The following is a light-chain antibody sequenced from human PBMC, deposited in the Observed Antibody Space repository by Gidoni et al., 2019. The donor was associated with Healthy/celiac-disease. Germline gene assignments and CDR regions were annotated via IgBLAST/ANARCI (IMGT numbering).Light chain of an antibody. V-gene: IGLV1-44*01. J-gene: IGLJ2*01. CDR1: SSNIGSNT. CDR2: SNN. CDR3: AAWDDSLNGVV. Sequence: QSVMTQPHSASVTPGQSVTISCSGSSSNIGSNTVNWYQQLPVTSPKLLIYSNNHRPSGVPALSSCSKSGTSASLAIRVRQSEDESDYYCAAWDDSLNGVVFGGGTKLTVL.